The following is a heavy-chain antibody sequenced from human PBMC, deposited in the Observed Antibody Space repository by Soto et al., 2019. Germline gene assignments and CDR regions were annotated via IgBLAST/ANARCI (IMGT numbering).Heavy chain of an antibody. CDR3: ARDPAVVGATYYFDY. CDR2: ISYDGSNK. V-gene: IGHV3-30-3*01. J-gene: IGHJ4*02. D-gene: IGHD1-26*01. CDR1: GFTFSSYA. Sequence: QVRLVESGGGVVQPGRSLRLSCAASGFTFSSYAMHWVRQAPGKGLEWVAVISYDGSNKYYADSVKGRFTISRDNSKNTLYLQMNSLRAEDTAVYYCARDPAVVGATYYFDYWGQGTLVTVSS.